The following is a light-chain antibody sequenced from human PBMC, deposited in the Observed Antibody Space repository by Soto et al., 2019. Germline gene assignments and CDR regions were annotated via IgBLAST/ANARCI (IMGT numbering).Light chain of an antibody. CDR2: GAS. V-gene: IGKV3-20*01. J-gene: IGKJ2*01. CDR1: QSVSSSY. Sequence: EIVLTQSPGTLSLSPGERATLSCRASQSVSSSYLAWYQQKPGQAPRLLIYGASSRATGIPDRFSGSGYGTDLTLTISRLEPEDFAVYYCQQYGSSYTFGQGTKLEIK. CDR3: QQYGSSYT.